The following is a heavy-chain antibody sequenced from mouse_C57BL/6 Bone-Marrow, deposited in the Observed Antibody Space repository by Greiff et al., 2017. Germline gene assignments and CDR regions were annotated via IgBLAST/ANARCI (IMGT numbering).Heavy chain of an antibody. CDR1: GFTFSSYG. D-gene: IGHD2-3*01. CDR2: ISSGGSYT. J-gene: IGHJ2*01. Sequence: EVQLVESGGDLVKPGGSLKLSCAASGFTFSSYGMSWVRQTPDTRLEWVATISSGGSYTYYPDSVQGRFTISRDNAKNTLYLQMSSLKSEDTAMYYCARHERMVTTFDYWGQGTTLTVSS. V-gene: IGHV5-6*01. CDR3: ARHERMVTTFDY.